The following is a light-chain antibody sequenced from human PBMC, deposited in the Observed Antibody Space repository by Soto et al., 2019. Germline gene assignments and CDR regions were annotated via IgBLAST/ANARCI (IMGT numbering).Light chain of an antibody. V-gene: IGKV2-28*01. CDR2: LGS. CDR3: ILARQTPPWT. Sequence: DIVMTQSPLSLSVTPGEPASISCRSSQSLLHSNGYNYLDWYLQKPGQSPQLLVYLGSNRASGVPDRFSGSGSGTHFPLTISRVEAEDVGVYFCILARQTPPWTFGQGTKVEI. CDR1: QSLLHSNGYNY. J-gene: IGKJ1*01.